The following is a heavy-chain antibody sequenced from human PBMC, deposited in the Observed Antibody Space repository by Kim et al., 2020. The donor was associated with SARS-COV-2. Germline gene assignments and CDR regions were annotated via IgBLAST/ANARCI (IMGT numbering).Heavy chain of an antibody. D-gene: IGHD3-22*01. J-gene: IGHJ3*02. CDR3: ARDGPYDSSGYSYDAFDI. V-gene: IGHV3-53*01. CDR1: GFTVSSNY. CDR2: IYSGGST. Sequence: GGSLRLSCAASGFTVSSNYMSWVRQAPGKGLEWVSVIYSGGSTYYADSVKGRFTISRDNSKNTLYLQMNSLRAEDTAVYYCARDGPYDSSGYSYDAFDIWGQGTMVTVSS.